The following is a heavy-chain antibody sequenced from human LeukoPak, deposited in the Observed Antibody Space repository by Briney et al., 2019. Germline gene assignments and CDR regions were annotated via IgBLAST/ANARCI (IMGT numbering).Heavy chain of an antibody. J-gene: IGHJ4*02. Sequence: PSETLSLTCTVSGGSISSSSYYWGWIRQPPGKGLEWIGSIYYSGSTYYNPSLKSRVTISVDTSKNQFSLKLSSVTAADTAVYYCARSLYPAGLFDYWGQGTLVTVSS. CDR2: IYYSGST. V-gene: IGHV4-39*07. CDR3: ARSLYPAGLFDY. CDR1: GGSISSSSYY. D-gene: IGHD2-2*02.